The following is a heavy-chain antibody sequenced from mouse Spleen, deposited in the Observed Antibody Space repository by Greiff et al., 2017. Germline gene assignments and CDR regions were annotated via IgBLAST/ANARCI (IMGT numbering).Heavy chain of an antibody. CDR2: IDPENGDT. V-gene: IGHV14-4*01. CDR1: GLNIKDDY. D-gene: IGHD2-1*01. J-gene: IGHJ3*01. CDR3: TTDYGNYGGFAY. Sequence: EVQLQESGAELVRPGASVKLSCTASGLNIKDDYMHWVKQRPEQGLEWIGWIDPENGDTEYASKFQGKATITADTSSNTAYLQLSSLTSEDTAVYYCTTDYGNYGGFAYWGQGTLVTVSA.